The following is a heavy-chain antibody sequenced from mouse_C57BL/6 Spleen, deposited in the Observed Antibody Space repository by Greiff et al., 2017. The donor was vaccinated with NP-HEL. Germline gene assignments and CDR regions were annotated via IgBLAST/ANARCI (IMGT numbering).Heavy chain of an antibody. V-gene: IGHV1-26*01. J-gene: IGHJ3*01. CDR3: ARGDYDYDGEAGFAY. CDR2: INPNKGGT. Sequence: EVQLQQSGPELVKPGASVKISCKASGYTFTDYYMNWVKQSHGKSLEWIGDINPNKGGTSYNQKFKGKATLTVDKSSSTAYMELRSLTSEDSAVYYCARGDYDYDGEAGFAYWGQGTLVTVSA. D-gene: IGHD2-4*01. CDR1: GYTFTDYY.